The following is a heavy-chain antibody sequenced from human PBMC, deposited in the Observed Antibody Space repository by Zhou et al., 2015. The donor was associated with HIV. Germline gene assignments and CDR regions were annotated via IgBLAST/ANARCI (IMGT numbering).Heavy chain of an antibody. CDR2: IIPILGIA. Sequence: QVQLVQSGAEVKKPGSSVKVSCKASGGTFSSYTISWVRQAPGQGLEWMGRIIPILGIANYAQKFQGRVTITADKSTSTAYMELSSLRSEDTAVYYCARVLNDYGDQMYYFDYWGQGTLVTVSS. CDR1: GGTFSSYT. J-gene: IGHJ4*02. D-gene: IGHD4-17*01. V-gene: IGHV1-69*02. CDR3: ARVLNDYGDQMYYFDY.